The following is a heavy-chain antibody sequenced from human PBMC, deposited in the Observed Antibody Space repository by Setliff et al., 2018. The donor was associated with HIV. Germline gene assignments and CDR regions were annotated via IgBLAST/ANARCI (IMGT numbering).Heavy chain of an antibody. V-gene: IGHV4-39*01. CDR2: IYYSGST. D-gene: IGHD5-18*01. CDR1: GGSISSSSYY. CDR3: VRAKVTGSDY. J-gene: IGHJ4*02. Sequence: PSETLSLTCTVSGGSISSSSYYWGWIRQPPGKGLEWIGSIYYSGSTYYNPSLKSRVTISVDTSKNQFSLRLSSVTAADTAVYYCVRAKVTGSDYWGQGTLVTVSS.